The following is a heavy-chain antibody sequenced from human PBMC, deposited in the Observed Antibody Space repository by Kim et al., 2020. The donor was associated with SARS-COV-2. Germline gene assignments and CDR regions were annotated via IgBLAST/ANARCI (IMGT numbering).Heavy chain of an antibody. J-gene: IGHJ6*02. D-gene: IGHD2-2*01. CDR2: INHSGST. Sequence: SETLSLTCAVYGGSFSGYYWSWIRQPPGKGLEWIGEINHSGSTNYNPSLKSRVTISVDTSKNQFSLKLSSVTAADTAVYYCARVGGIVVVPAAYYYYYYGMDVWGQGTTVTVSS. CDR3: ARVGGIVVVPAAYYYYYYGMDV. V-gene: IGHV4-34*01. CDR1: GGSFSGYY.